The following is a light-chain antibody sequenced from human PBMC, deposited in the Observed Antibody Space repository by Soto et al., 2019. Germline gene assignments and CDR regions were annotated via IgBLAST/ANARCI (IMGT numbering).Light chain of an antibody. CDR1: QSISNR. Sequence: DIQMTQSPSTLSGSVGDRVTITCRASQSISNRLAWYQQTPGKAPKLLIFKASTSQSGVPSSFSGSGSGTEFTLTISSLQPGDFATYYCQQYYNYPLTFGQGTKVDIK. CDR2: KAS. CDR3: QQYYNYPLT. J-gene: IGKJ1*01. V-gene: IGKV1-5*03.